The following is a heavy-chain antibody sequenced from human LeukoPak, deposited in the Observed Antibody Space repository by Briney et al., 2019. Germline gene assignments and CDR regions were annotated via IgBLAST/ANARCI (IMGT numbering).Heavy chain of an antibody. V-gene: IGHV3-53*01. Sequence: GGSLRLSCAASGFAVSNKFMYWVRQAPGKGLEWVSVIRVGDVTHYADSVKGRFTTSRDSSKNTVYLQMESLRVEDTAVYYCARDGYSYGLIVPDYWGQGTLVTVSS. CDR2: IRVGDVT. CDR3: ARDGYSYGLIVPDY. D-gene: IGHD5-18*01. CDR1: GFAVSNKF. J-gene: IGHJ4*02.